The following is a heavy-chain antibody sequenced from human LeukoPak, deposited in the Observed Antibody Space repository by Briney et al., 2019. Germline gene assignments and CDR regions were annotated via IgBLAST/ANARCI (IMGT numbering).Heavy chain of an antibody. D-gene: IGHD5-12*01. Sequence: ASVKVSFKASGYTFTSYDINWVRQATGQGLEWMGWMNPNSCYTGYAHKFQGSVTITRNTSISTAYMELSSLRSEYTSFYYCARGWSTTGVATIYYYYYGMDVWGQGTTVTVSS. J-gene: IGHJ6*02. CDR1: GYTFTSYD. CDR2: MNPNSCYT. CDR3: ARGWSTTGVATIYYYYYGMDV. V-gene: IGHV1-8*01.